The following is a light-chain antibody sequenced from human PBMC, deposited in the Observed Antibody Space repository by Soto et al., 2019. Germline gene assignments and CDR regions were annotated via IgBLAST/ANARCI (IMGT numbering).Light chain of an antibody. V-gene: IGKV3-20*01. CDR2: GVS. CDR3: QQYGDSPLT. CDR1: QSVTSSY. J-gene: IGKJ4*01. Sequence: ENVLTQSPGTLSLSPGERATLSCRASQSVTSSYLAWYQQKPGQAPRLLIYGVSSRATGIPDRFSGSGAGTDFTLTISRLEPEDFAVYYCQQYGDSPLTFGG.